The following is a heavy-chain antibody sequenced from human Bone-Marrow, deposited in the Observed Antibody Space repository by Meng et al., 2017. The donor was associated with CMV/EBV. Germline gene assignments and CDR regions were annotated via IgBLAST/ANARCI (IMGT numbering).Heavy chain of an antibody. J-gene: IGHJ6*02. CDR1: GHSMSSNYY. V-gene: IGHV4-38-2*02. Sequence: LRLSCIVSGHSMSSNYYWGWIRQPPGKGLEWIGSIYHSGSTYYNPSLKSRVTISADTSKNQFSLKLNTVTAADTAVYYCARDNVVVVPAAWYYYGMDVWGQGNTVTVSS. CDR3: ARDNVVVVPAAWYYYGMDV. CDR2: IYHSGST. D-gene: IGHD2-2*01.